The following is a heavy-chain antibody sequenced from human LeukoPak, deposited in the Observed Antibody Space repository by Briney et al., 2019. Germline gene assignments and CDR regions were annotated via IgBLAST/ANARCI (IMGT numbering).Heavy chain of an antibody. D-gene: IGHD6-19*01. CDR3: ARGEEWLVGRGPYYYGMDV. J-gene: IGHJ6*02. V-gene: IGHV3-21*01. CDR2: ISSSSSYI. Sequence: PGGSLRLSCAASGFTFSSYSMNWVRQAPGKGLEWVSSISSSSSYIYYADSVKGRFTISRDNAKNSLYLQMNSLRAEDTAVYYCARGEEWLVGRGPYYYGMDVWGQGTTVTVSS. CDR1: GFTFSSYS.